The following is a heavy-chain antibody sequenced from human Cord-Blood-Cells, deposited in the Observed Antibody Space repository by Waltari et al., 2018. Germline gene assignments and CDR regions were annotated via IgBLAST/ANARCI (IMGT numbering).Heavy chain of an antibody. V-gene: IGHV1-69*01. J-gene: IGHJ6*02. CDR2: IIPNFGTA. Sequence: QVQLVQSGAEVKKPGSSVKVSCKASGGTFSSYAISWVRQAPGQGLEWMGGIIPNFGTANYEQKFQGRVTITADESTSTAYMELSSLGSEDTAVYYCARDPGSSWYYYYYGMDVWGQGTTVTVSS. CDR3: ARDPGSSWYYYYYGMDV. D-gene: IGHD6-13*01. CDR1: GGTFSSYA.